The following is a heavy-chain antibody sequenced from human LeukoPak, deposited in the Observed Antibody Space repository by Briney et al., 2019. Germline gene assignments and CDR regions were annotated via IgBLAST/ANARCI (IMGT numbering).Heavy chain of an antibody. CDR1: GYTFTSYD. J-gene: IGHJ4*02. Sequence: ASVKVSCKASGYTFTSYDINWVRQATGQGLEWMGWMNPNSGNRGYAQKFQGRVTMTGDTSISTAYMELSGLRSEDTAVYYCARVVGAIDYWGQGTLVTVSS. D-gene: IGHD1-26*01. CDR3: ARVVGAIDY. CDR2: MNPNSGNR. V-gene: IGHV1-8*01.